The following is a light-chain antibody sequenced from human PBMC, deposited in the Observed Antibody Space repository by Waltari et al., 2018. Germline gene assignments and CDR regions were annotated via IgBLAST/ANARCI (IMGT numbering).Light chain of an antibody. CDR2: AAS. CDR3: MQALQTPLLT. CDR1: QSISSY. V-gene: IGKV1-39*01. Sequence: DIQMTQSPSSLSASVGDRVTITCRASQSISSYLNWYQQKPGKAPKLLIYAASSLQSGVPSRFSGSGSGTDFTLKISRVEAEDVGVYYCMQALQTPLLTFGGGTKVEIK. J-gene: IGKJ4*01.